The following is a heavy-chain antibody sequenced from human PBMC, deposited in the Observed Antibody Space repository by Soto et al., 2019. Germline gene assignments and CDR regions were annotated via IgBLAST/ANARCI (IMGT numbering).Heavy chain of an antibody. CDR2: IIPIFGTA. CDR3: AVYYYDSSGYYY. D-gene: IGHD3-22*01. J-gene: IGHJ4*02. CDR1: GGTFSSYA. V-gene: IGHV1-69*13. Sequence: SVKVSCKASGGTFSSYAISWVRHAPGQGLEWMGGIIPIFGTANYAQKFQGRVTITADESTSTAYMELSSLRSEDTAVYYCAVYYYDSSGYYYWGQGTLVTVSS.